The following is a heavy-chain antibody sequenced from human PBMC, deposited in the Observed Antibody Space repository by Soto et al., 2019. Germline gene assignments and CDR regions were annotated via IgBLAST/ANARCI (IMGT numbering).Heavy chain of an antibody. V-gene: IGHV3-23*01. Sequence: EVQLLESGGGLEQPGGSLRLSCAASGFTFSRYAMSWVRQAPGKGLEWVSSITGNGGSAYYADSVKGRFTISRDNSKNILYLQMNSLRAEDTAVYYCARDRHSSSPGGWFDPWGRGNLVTVSS. CDR2: ITGNGGSA. D-gene: IGHD6-13*01. J-gene: IGHJ5*02. CDR3: ARDRHSSSPGGWFDP. CDR1: GFTFSRYA.